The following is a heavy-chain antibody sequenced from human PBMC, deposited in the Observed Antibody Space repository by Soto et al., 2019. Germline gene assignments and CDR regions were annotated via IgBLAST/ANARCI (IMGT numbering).Heavy chain of an antibody. CDR2: ISGSDGRT. CDR3: VKDLIAVAGTLDYYNGMDV. J-gene: IGHJ6*02. V-gene: IGHV3-23*01. Sequence: GGSLRLSCAASGFTFRTYAMSWVRQAPGKGLEWVSAISGSDGRTYYADSVQGHFTISRDNSKDTLYLQMDSLRAEDTAVYYCVKDLIAVAGTLDYYNGMDVWGQGTPVTVSS. CDR1: GFTFRTYA. D-gene: IGHD6-19*01.